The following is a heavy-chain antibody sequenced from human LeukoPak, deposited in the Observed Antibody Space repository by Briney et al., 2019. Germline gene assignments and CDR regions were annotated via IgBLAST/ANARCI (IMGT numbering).Heavy chain of an antibody. J-gene: IGHJ4*02. CDR1: GFTVSSNY. CDR2: IYSGGST. CDR3: ARAIAVALFDY. D-gene: IGHD6-19*01. Sequence: PGGSLRLSCAASGFTVSSNYMSWVRQAPGKGLEWVSVIYSGGSTYYADSVKGRFTISRHNSKSTLYLQMNSLRAEDTAVYYCARAIAVALFDYWGQGTLVTVSS. V-gene: IGHV3-53*04.